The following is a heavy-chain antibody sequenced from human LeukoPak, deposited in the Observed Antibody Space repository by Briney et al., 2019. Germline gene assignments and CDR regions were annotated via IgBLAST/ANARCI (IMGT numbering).Heavy chain of an antibody. V-gene: IGHV1-2*02. CDR3: ARQYSSSWQIDC. J-gene: IGHJ4*02. CDR1: GYTFTGYY. D-gene: IGHD6-13*01. Sequence: GASVKVSCKASGYTFTGYYMHWVRQAPGQGLEWMGGINPNSGGTNYAQKFQGRVTMTRDTSISTAYMELSRLRSDDTAVYYCARQYSSSWQIDCWGQGTLVTVSS. CDR2: INPNSGGT.